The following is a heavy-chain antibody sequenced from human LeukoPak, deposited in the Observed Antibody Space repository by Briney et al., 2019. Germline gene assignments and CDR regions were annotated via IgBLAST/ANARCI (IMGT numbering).Heavy chain of an antibody. CDR2: ISSSGSTI. CDR1: GFTFSSYS. Sequence: GGSLRLSCAASGFTFSSYSMNWVRQAPGKGLEWVSYISSSGSTIYYADSVKGRFTISRDNAKNSLYLQMNSLRAEDTAVYYCARGQGVTPRGYYYYMDVWGKGTTVTVSS. J-gene: IGHJ6*03. CDR3: ARGQGVTPRGYYYYMDV. D-gene: IGHD2-21*02. V-gene: IGHV3-48*04.